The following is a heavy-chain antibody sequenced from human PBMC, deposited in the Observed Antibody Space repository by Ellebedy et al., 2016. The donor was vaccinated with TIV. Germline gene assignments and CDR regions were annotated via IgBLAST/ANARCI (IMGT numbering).Heavy chain of an antibody. J-gene: IGHJ4*02. Sequence: MPSETLSLTCSVSGSSLSSGNYYRRWIRQAPGKGLEWIGHVHHTGGTNYNPSLKSRLSISMDSSKNQFSLKVTSLTAADTAVYYCARMGDVEGSYWGRGALVTVSS. D-gene: IGHD3-16*01. CDR1: GSSLSSGNYY. CDR2: VHHTGGT. V-gene: IGHV4-61*01. CDR3: ARMGDVEGSY.